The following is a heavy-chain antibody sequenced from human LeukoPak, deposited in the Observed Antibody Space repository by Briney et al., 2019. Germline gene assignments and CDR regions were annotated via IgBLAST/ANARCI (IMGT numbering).Heavy chain of an antibody. CDR1: ADSFSSHY. J-gene: IGHJ3*02. CDR3: ARDLVTVTKGFDI. D-gene: IGHD4-17*01. V-gene: IGHV4-59*11. Sequence: SETLSLTCAVSADSFSSHYWTWIRQPPGKGLERIGYISYIGSTNYNPSLKSRVTISIDTSKSQFSLKLTSVTAADTAVYYCARDLVTVTKGFDIWGQGTMVSVSS. CDR2: ISYIGST.